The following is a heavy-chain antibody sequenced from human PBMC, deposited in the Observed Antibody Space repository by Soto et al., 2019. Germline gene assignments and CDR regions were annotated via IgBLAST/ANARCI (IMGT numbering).Heavy chain of an antibody. CDR1: GFTFSSYA. Sequence: PGGSLRLSCAASGFTFSSYAMSWVRQAPGKGLEWVSAISGSGGSTYYADSVKGRFTISRDNSKNTLYLQMNSLGAEDTAVYYCAKLGSMVREVIRRNLLAPSAQGTSVTGSS. D-gene: IGHD3-10*01. V-gene: IGHV3-23*01. J-gene: IGHJ5*02. CDR2: ISGSGGST. CDR3: AKLGSMVREVIRRNLLAP.